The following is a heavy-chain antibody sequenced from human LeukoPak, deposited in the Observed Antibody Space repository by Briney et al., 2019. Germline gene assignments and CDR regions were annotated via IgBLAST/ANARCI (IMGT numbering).Heavy chain of an antibody. CDR1: GYTFTSFG. CDR3: ARDSNVAYSSGWYPGY. V-gene: IGHV1-18*01. CDR2: ISANNGNT. J-gene: IGHJ4*02. Sequence: ASVKVSCEASGYTFTSFGISWVRQAPGQGLELMGWISANNGNTKYGQKLQGRVTMTTDTSTSTAYMELRSLRSDDTAVYYCARDSNVAYSSGWYPGYWGQGTLVTVSS. D-gene: IGHD6-19*01.